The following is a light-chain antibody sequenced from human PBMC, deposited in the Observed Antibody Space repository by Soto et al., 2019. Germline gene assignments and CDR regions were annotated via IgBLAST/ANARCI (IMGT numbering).Light chain of an antibody. CDR1: SSNIGSNY. J-gene: IGLJ3*02. CDR3: ATWDDSLDAGV. V-gene: IGLV1-44*01. Sequence: QSVLTQPPSVSGTPGQSVTISCYGTSSNIGSNYVNWYQQLPGTAPKLLIHSNGQRPSGVPDRFSGSKSGTSASLAISGLQSHDEADYYCATWDDSLDAGVFGGGTKLTVL. CDR2: SNG.